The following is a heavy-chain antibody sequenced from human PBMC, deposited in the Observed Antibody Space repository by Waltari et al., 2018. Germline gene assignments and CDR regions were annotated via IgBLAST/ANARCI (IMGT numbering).Heavy chain of an antibody. V-gene: IGHV4-4*07. CDR2: IYTSGST. J-gene: IGHJ6*02. CDR3: ARDIIVVVPAANYYYGMDV. Sequence: QVQLQESGPGLVKPSETLSLTCTVSGGSISSSYWSWIRQPAGKGLEWIGRIYTSGSTNYNPSLKSRVTMSVDTSKNQFSLKLSSVTAADTAVYYCARDIIVVVPAANYYYGMDVWGQGTTVTVSS. CDR1: GGSISSSY. D-gene: IGHD2-2*01.